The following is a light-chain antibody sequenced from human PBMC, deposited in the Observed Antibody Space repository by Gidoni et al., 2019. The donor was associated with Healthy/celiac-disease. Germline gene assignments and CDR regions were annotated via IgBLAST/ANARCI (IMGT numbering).Light chain of an antibody. Sequence: DIQMTQSPSTLSASVGDRVTITCRASQSISSWLAWYQQKPGKAPKLLIYKASSLESGVPSRFSGSGSGTEFTLTISSLQPDDFATYYCQQYNSLGWWTFGQGTKVEIK. V-gene: IGKV1-5*03. CDR2: KAS. J-gene: IGKJ1*01. CDR1: QSISSW. CDR3: QQYNSLGWWT.